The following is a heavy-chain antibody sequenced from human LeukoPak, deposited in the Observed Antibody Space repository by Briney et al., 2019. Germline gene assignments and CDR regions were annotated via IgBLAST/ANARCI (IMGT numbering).Heavy chain of an antibody. J-gene: IGHJ5*02. D-gene: IGHD3-9*01. CDR1: GLPFSHSG. CDR2: IRYDGSNK. Sequence: PGGSLRPSCAASGLPFSHSGMHWVRQAPGKGLEWVAFIRYDGSNKYYADSVKGRFTISRDNSKNALYLQMNSLRAEDTAVYYCAPAPSTYTISGYPWGQGTLVTVSS. CDR3: APAPSTYTISGYP. V-gene: IGHV3-30*02.